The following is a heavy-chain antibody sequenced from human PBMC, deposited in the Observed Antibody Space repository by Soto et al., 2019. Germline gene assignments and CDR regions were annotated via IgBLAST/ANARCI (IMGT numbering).Heavy chain of an antibody. Sequence: SVKVSCKTSGGTFNSYLIDWVRQAPGQGLEWMGGIIPAFGTAKYAQKFQGRVTITADESTSTAYMELSSLRSEDTAVYYCARNKARAIAAAGFDYWGQGTLVTVSS. D-gene: IGHD6-13*01. J-gene: IGHJ4*02. CDR1: GGTFNSYL. CDR3: ARNKARAIAAAGFDY. CDR2: IIPAFGTA. V-gene: IGHV1-69*13.